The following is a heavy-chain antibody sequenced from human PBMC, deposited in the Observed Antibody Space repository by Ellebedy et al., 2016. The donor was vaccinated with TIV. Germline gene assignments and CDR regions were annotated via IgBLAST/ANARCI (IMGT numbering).Heavy chain of an antibody. Sequence: ASVKVSXXASGYTFTGYNIHWVRQAPGQGLEWMGWINPNSGGTNYAQKFQGRVTMTRDTSISTAYLELSRLRSDDTAVYYCATFGIIVVIGSDYWGQGTLVTVSS. V-gene: IGHV1-2*02. D-gene: IGHD3-22*01. CDR2: INPNSGGT. CDR1: GYTFTGYN. CDR3: ATFGIIVVIGSDY. J-gene: IGHJ4*02.